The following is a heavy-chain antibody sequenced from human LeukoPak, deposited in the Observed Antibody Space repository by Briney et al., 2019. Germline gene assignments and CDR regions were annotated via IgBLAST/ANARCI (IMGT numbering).Heavy chain of an antibody. D-gene: IGHD2-15*01. Sequence: GGSLRLSCAASGFTFSNYAMSWVRQAPGKGLEWVSRIRGSGDDTHYADSVRGRFTISRDNSKNILYLQMNSLRAEDTAVYFCAKGGAYCSGGSCSNFDYWGQGTLVSVSS. CDR1: GFTFSNYA. J-gene: IGHJ4*02. V-gene: IGHV3-23*01. CDR3: AKGGAYCSGGSCSNFDY. CDR2: IRGSGDDT.